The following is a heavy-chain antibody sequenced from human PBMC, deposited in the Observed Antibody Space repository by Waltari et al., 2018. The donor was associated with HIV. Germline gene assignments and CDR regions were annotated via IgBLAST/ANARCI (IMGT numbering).Heavy chain of an antibody. Sequence: QVQLVQSGAEVKKPGASVKVSCKASGYTFIGYSMHGVRQAPGKGLEWMGWINPKSGGTNYAQKFQGRVTMTRDTSISTVYMELSRLRSDDTAVYYCARDVGRGDSSAWYKWFDSWGQGTRVTVSS. CDR3: ARDVGRGDSSAWYKWFDS. J-gene: IGHJ5*01. CDR2: INPKSGGT. V-gene: IGHV1-2*02. CDR1: GYTFIGYS. D-gene: IGHD6-19*01.